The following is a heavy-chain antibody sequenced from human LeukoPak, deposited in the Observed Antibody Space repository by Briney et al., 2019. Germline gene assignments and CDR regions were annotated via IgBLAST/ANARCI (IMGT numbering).Heavy chain of an antibody. CDR3: ARDFRGSVDAFDI. CDR1: GGSISTGNYY. J-gene: IGHJ3*02. CDR2: VYYSGRT. Sequence: SETLSLTCSVSGGSISTGNYYWTWIRQPPGKGLEWIGYVYYSGRTNYNPSLKSRVSISVDTSKNQFSLKLSSVTAADTAVYYCARDFRGSVDAFDIWGQGTMVAVSS. V-gene: IGHV4-61*01.